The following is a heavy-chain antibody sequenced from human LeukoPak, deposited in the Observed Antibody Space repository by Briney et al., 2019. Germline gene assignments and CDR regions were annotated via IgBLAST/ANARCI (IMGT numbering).Heavy chain of an antibody. Sequence: HGESLKISYKGSGYSFSRYWIRWVRQMPGKALECMAIIYPGDSDTRYSPSFQGQVTISADKSISTAYLQWSSLKASDTAMYYCARRLGDGDHNWFDPWGEGTLVTVSS. J-gene: IGHJ5*02. CDR1: GYSFSRYW. V-gene: IGHV5-51*01. CDR3: ARRLGDGDHNWFDP. CDR2: IYPGDSDT. D-gene: IGHD2-21*02.